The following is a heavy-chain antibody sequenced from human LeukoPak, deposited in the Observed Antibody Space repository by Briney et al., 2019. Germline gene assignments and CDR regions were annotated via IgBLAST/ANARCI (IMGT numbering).Heavy chain of an antibody. V-gene: IGHV3-21*01. Sequence: KSGGSLRLSCAASGFTFSSYSMNWVRQAPGKGLEWVSSISSSSSYIYYADSVKGRFTISRDNAKNSLYLQMNSLRAEDTAVYYCARASLGSSPLGGVWGQGTLVTVSS. CDR1: GFTFSSYS. CDR3: ARASLGSSPLGGV. CDR2: ISSSSSYI. D-gene: IGHD6-6*01. J-gene: IGHJ4*02.